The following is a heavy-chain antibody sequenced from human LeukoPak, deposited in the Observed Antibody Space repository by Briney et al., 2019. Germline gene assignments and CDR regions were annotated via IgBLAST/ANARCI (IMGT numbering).Heavy chain of an antibody. CDR1: GFTFSSYG. CDR2: ISGSGGST. J-gene: IGHJ4*02. CDR3: AKNGARGRWLQKNSPYYLDY. V-gene: IGHV3-23*01. D-gene: IGHD5-24*01. Sequence: GGSLRLSCAASGFTFSSYGMSWVRQAPGKGLAWVSAISGSGGSTYYADSVKGRFTISRDNSKNMLYLQMNSLRAEDTAVYYCAKNGARGRWLQKNSPYYLDYWGQGTLVTVSS.